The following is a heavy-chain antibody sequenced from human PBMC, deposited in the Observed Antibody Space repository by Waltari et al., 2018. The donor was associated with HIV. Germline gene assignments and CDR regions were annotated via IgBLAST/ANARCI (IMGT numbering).Heavy chain of an antibody. CDR1: GGSISSSSYY. CDR2: IYYSGST. CDR3: ARRYKARDAFDI. D-gene: IGHD5-12*01. V-gene: IGHV4-39*01. Sequence: QLQLQESGPGLVKPSETLSLTCTVSGGSISSSSYYLGWIHQPPGKGLEWIGSIYYSGSTYYNPPLKSRVTISVDTSKNQFSLKLSSVTAADTAVYYCARRYKARDAFDIWGQGTMVTVSS. J-gene: IGHJ3*02.